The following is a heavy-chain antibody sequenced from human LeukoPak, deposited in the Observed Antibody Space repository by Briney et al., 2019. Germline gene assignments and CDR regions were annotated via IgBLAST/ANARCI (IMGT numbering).Heavy chain of an antibody. CDR1: GGSFSGYY. Sequence: PSETLSLTCAVYGGSFSGYYWSWIRQPPGKGLGWIGEINHSGSTNYNPSLKSRVTISVDTSKNQFSLKLSSVTAADTAVYYCARSAILGYCSSTSCPTVRDYFDYWGQGTLVTVSS. CDR2: INHSGST. J-gene: IGHJ4*02. D-gene: IGHD2-2*01. CDR3: ARSAILGYCSSTSCPTVRDYFDY. V-gene: IGHV4-34*01.